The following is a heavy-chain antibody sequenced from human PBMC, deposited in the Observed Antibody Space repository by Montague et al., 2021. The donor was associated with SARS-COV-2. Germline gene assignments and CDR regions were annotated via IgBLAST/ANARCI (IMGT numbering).Heavy chain of an antibody. V-gene: IGHV4-61*02. J-gene: IGHJ6*02. D-gene: IGHD2-2*01. Sequence: TLSLTCTVSGGSIRSGSYYWSWIRQPAGRGLEWIGRIYSSGSTXYNPSLKSRVTMSVDTSKNQFSLKVSSVTAADTAVYYCAREGYQVLWSDYYYYGMDVWGQGTTVTVSS. CDR1: GGSIRSGSYY. CDR2: IYSSGST. CDR3: AREGYQVLWSDYYYYGMDV.